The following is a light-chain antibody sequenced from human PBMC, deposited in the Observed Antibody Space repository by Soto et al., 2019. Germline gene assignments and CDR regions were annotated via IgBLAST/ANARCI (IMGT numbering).Light chain of an antibody. CDR1: QSIANY. V-gene: IGKV1-39*01. CDR3: QQSYNFPWT. Sequence: DIQMTQSPFSLSASVGDRVTITCRASQSIANYLNWYQHKPGTAPKLLIYAAASLQSGVPSRFRGSRSGTDFTLTISDLQPEDFSTYFCQQSYNFPWTFGQRTKVDIK. J-gene: IGKJ1*01. CDR2: AAA.